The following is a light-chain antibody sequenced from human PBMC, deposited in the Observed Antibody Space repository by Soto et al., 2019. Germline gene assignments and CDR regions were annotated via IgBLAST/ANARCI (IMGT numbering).Light chain of an antibody. V-gene: IGKV1-39*01. J-gene: IGKJ5*01. CDR1: QSISNY. CDR2: AAS. CDR3: QQSYNIPRT. Sequence: DILITQTPSSQSPLVGHRVTNPRLASQSISNYLNWYQQKPGKAPNLLIYAASTLQSGVPSRFSGGGSGTDFTLTISSLQPEDFATYYCQQSYNIPRTFGQGTRLEIK.